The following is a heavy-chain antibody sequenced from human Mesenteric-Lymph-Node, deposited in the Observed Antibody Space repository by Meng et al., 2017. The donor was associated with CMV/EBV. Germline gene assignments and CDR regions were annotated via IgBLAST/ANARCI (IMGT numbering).Heavy chain of an antibody. CDR2: IYYSGST. J-gene: IGHJ6*02. CDR3: ARALRYSSSWPLGYYYYGMDV. Sequence: SETLSLTCTVSGGSISSYYWSWIRQPPGKGLEWIGYIYYSGSTNYNPSLKSRVTISVDTSKNQFSLKLSSVTAADTAVYYCARALRYSSSWPLGYYYYGMDVWGQGTTVTVSS. V-gene: IGHV4-59*01. CDR1: GGSISSYY. D-gene: IGHD6-13*01.